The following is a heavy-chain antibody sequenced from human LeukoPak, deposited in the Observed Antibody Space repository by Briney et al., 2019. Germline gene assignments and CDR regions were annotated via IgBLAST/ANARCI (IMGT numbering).Heavy chain of an antibody. J-gene: IGHJ4*01. D-gene: IGHD3-22*01. CDR3: ARALRYDDSSGYYAY. CDR1: GYTFTGHY. V-gene: IGHV1-2*02. CDR2: INPKSGVT. Sequence: GPSVKVSCKASGYTFTGHYMHWVRQGPGQGPEWMGWINPKSGVTNYAQTFQGRVTMTRDTSISIVYMELSRLTLDDTAVYYCARALRYDDSSGYYAYWGQGTLVTVSS.